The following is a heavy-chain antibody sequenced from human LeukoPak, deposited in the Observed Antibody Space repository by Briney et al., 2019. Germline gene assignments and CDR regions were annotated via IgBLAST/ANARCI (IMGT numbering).Heavy chain of an antibody. Sequence: PSETLSLTCTLPRGSLSSSSYYWGWIRHPPGKGLEWIGSIYYSGSTYYNTSGKSRITMSIDTSKNQFSLKLSSVTAADTAVYYCARVVGGCSSTSCLESWFDPWGQGTLVTVSS. CDR3: ARVVGGCSSTSCLESWFDP. V-gene: IGHV4-39*07. J-gene: IGHJ5*02. CDR2: IYYSGST. CDR1: RGSLSSSSYY. D-gene: IGHD2-2*01.